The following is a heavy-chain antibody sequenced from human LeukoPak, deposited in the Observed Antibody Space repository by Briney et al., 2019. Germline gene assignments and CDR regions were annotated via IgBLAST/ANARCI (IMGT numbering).Heavy chain of an antibody. D-gene: IGHD4-23*01. CDR3: ARHPLIDGGNREY. V-gene: IGHV4-39*07. CDR1: GGSISSSSYY. Sequence: SETLSLTCTVSGGSISSSSYYWGWIRQPPGKGLEWIGSIYYSGSTNYNPSLKSRVTISVDTSKNQFSLKLSSVTAADTAVYYCARHPLIDGGNREYWGQGTLVTVSS. CDR2: IYYSGST. J-gene: IGHJ4*02.